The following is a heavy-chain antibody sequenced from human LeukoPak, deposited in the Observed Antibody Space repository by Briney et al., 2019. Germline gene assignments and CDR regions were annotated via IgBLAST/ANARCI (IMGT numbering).Heavy chain of an antibody. J-gene: IGHJ4*02. D-gene: IGHD3-10*01. CDR3: ARDITMVRGVITWGYFDY. CDR1: GFTFSSYA. Sequence: GGSLRLSCAASGFTFSSYAMSWVRQAPGKGLEWVSGISDSGDITYDADSVKGRFTISRDNSKNTLYLQMNSLRAEDTAVYYCARDITMVRGVITWGYFDYWGQGTLVTVSS. CDR2: ISDSGDIT. V-gene: IGHV3-23*01.